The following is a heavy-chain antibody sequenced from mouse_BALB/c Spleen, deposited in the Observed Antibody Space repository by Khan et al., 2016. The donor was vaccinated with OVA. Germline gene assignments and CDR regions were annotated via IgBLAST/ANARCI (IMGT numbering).Heavy chain of an antibody. CDR2: VSTGGGYT. D-gene: IGHD1-1*01. CDR3: IRRAYDYDSDGFAY. J-gene: IGHJ3*01. Sequence: EVQLVESGGDLVKPGGSLKLSCAASGFTFSTYGMSWVRQTPDKRLEWVATVSTGGGYTYYPDSVKGRFTFSRDTAKNTLYMQMSGLKSEDTAMFYDIRRAYDYDSDGFAYWGQGTLVTVSA. V-gene: IGHV5-6*01. CDR1: GFTFSTYG.